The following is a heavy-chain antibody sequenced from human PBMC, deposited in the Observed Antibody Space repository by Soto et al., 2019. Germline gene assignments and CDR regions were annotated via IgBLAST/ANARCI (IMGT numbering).Heavy chain of an antibody. CDR1: GFTFSNYA. CDR3: AKDQGSSWYEIDY. Sequence: GSLRLSCAASGFTFSNYAVTWVRRAPGKGLEWVSTISGSGGSTYYADSVKGRFTISRDNSKNTLYLQMNSLRAEDTAVYYCAKDQGSSWYEIDYWGQGTLVNVSS. V-gene: IGHV3-23*01. D-gene: IGHD6-13*01. CDR2: ISGSGGST. J-gene: IGHJ4*02.